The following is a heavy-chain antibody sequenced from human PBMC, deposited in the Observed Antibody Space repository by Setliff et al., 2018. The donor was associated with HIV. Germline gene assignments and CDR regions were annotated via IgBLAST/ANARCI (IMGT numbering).Heavy chain of an antibody. CDR2: IYHSGST. J-gene: IGHJ4*02. Sequence: PSETLSLTCTVSGGSMSSYYWSWIRQPPGKGLEWIGSIYHSGSTYYNPSLKSRLVISVDTSQNQFSLKLSSVTAADTAVYYCARRSGWAYDYWGQGTLGTVSS. D-gene: IGHD6-19*01. V-gene: IGHV4-59*08. CDR1: GGSMSSYY. CDR3: ARRSGWAYDY.